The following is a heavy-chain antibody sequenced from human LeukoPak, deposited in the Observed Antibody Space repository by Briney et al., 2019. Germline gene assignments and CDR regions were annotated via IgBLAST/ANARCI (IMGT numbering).Heavy chain of an antibody. CDR3: ARANRSAFDI. D-gene: IGHD2/OR15-2a*01. CDR1: GASISSYY. CDR2: IHYSGRT. Sequence: SETLSLTCTVSGASISSYYWSWIRQPPGKGLEWITYIHYSGRTHYNPSLKSRVTISVDTSKNQFSLKLSSVTAADTAVYYCARANRSAFDIWGQGTMVTVSS. V-gene: IGHV4-59*08. J-gene: IGHJ3*02.